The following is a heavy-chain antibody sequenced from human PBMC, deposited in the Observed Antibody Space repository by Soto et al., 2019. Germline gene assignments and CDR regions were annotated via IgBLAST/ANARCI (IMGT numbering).Heavy chain of an antibody. J-gene: IGHJ4*02. D-gene: IGHD3-22*01. V-gene: IGHV4-30-2*05. CDR1: GGSISSGGYS. CDR2: IYLSGST. Sequence: SETLSLTCAVSGGSISSGGYSWSWIRQPPWKGLVWIGYIYLSGSTYYNPSLKSRVTIPLDTSKNQFSLKLSSVTAADTAVYYCARAHITMIVVAYFDYWGQGTLVTVSS. CDR3: ARAHITMIVVAYFDY.